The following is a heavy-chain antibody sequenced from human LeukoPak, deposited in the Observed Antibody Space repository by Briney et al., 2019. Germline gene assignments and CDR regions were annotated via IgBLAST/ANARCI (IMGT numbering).Heavy chain of an antibody. Sequence: KPSETLSLTCTVSGGSISSSSYYWGWIRQPPGKGLEWTGSIYYSGSTYYNPSLKSRVTISVDTSKNQFSLKLSSVTAADTAVYYCARSSQYYDFWSGYSFDAFDIWGQGTMVTVSS. V-gene: IGHV4-39*01. CDR2: IYYSGST. CDR1: GGSISSSSYY. CDR3: ARSSQYYDFWSGYSFDAFDI. J-gene: IGHJ3*02. D-gene: IGHD3-3*01.